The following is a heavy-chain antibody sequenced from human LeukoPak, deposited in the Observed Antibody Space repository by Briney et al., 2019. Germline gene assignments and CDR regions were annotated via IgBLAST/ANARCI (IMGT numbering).Heavy chain of an antibody. CDR1: GYTFTSYD. CDR3: VRTPPNWGADY. CDR2: MSPKSGNT. D-gene: IGHD7-27*01. V-gene: IGHV1-8*01. J-gene: IGHJ4*02. Sequence: ASVKVSCKASGYTFTSYDINWVRQATGQGLEWMGWMSPKSGNTGYAQKFQGRGTMTSNTAISTAYMELSSLRSEDTAVYYCVRTPPNWGADYWGQGTLVTVSS.